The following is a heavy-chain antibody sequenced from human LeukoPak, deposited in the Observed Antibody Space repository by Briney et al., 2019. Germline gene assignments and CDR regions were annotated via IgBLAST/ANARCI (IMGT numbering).Heavy chain of an antibody. CDR2: ISSDGSST. D-gene: IGHD4-17*01. Sequence: GGSLRLSCAASGFTFSGYWMHWVRQAPGKGVVWVSRISSDGSSTNYADSVKGRFTISRDNAKNTLYLQMNSLRAEDTAVYYCAKDPGYGDYVTYFDYWGQGTLVTVSS. J-gene: IGHJ4*02. CDR1: GFTFSGYW. CDR3: AKDPGYGDYVTYFDY. V-gene: IGHV3-74*01.